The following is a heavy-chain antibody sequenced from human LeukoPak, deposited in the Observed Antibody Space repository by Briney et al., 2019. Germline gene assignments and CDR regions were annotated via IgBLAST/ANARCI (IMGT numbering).Heavy chain of an antibody. CDR3: ARGDYYDSSGYFEPFDY. J-gene: IGHJ4*02. CDR2: ISSSSSYI. Sequence: GGSLRLSCAASGFTFSSYSMNWVRQAPGKGLEWVSSISSSSSYIYYADSVKGRFTISRDNAKNSLYLHMNSLRAEDTAVYYCARGDYYDSSGYFEPFDYWGQGTLVTVSS. CDR1: GFTFSSYS. D-gene: IGHD3-22*01. V-gene: IGHV3-21*01.